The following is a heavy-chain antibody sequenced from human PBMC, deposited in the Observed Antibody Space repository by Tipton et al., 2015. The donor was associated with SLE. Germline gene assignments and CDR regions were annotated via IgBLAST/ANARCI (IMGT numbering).Heavy chain of an antibody. CDR2: IYYSGST. J-gene: IGHJ3*02. Sequence: TLSLTCTVSGGSISSYYWSWIRQPPGKGLEWIGYIYYSGSTNYNPSPKSRVTISVDKSKNQFSLKLSSVTAADTAVYYCAGLRGILTGPRGAFDIWGQGTMVTVSS. CDR1: GGSISSYY. CDR3: AGLRGILTGPRGAFDI. D-gene: IGHD3-9*01. V-gene: IGHV4-59*01.